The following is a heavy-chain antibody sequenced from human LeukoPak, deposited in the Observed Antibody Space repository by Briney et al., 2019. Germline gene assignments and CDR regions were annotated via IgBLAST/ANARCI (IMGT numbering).Heavy chain of an antibody. J-gene: IGHJ6*02. CDR1: GGTFSSYA. D-gene: IGHD4-17*01. CDR2: IIPILGIA. Sequence: GASVKVSCKASGGTFSSYAISWVRQAPGQGLEWMERIIPILGIANYAQKFQGRVTITADKSTSTAYMELSSLRSEDAAVYYCASSTVSYYGMDVWGQGTTVTVSS. CDR3: ASSTVSYYGMDV. V-gene: IGHV1-69*04.